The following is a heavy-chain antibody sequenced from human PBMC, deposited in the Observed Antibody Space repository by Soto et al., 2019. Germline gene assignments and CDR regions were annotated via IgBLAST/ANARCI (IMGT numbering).Heavy chain of an antibody. D-gene: IGHD6-19*01. CDR3: ARVGAVARRNYYGMDV. Sequence: SETLSLTCTVSGGSISSGDYYWSWILHPPGKGLEWIGYIYYSGSTYYSPSLKSRVTISVDTSKNQFSLKLSSVTAADTAVYYCARVGAVARRNYYGMDVWGQGTTVTVSS. CDR1: GGSISSGDYY. CDR2: IYYSGST. J-gene: IGHJ6*02. V-gene: IGHV4-30-4*01.